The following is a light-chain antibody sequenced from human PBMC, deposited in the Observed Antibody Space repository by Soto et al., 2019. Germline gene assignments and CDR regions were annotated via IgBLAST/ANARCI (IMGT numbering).Light chain of an antibody. J-gene: IGLJ3*02. Sequence: QPVLTQPPSVSGAPGQRVTIPCTGSRSNIGAGYDVHWYQQLPGTAPKLLIYGNSNRPSGVPDRFSGSKSGTSASLAITGLQAEDEADYYCQSYDSSLSGWLFGGGTKLTVL. CDR2: GNS. CDR3: QSYDSSLSGWL. CDR1: RSNIGAGYD. V-gene: IGLV1-40*01.